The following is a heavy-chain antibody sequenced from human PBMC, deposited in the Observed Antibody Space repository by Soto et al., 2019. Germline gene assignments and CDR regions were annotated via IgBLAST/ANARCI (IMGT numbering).Heavy chain of an antibody. D-gene: IGHD6-19*01. J-gene: IGHJ3*02. CDR2: IWYDGSNK. Sequence: PGGSLRLSCAASGFIFSEHYMDWVRQAPGQGLEWVAVIWYDGSNKYYADSVKGRFTIARDNSKNTLYLQMNSLRAEDTAVYYGASSSGWDGGAFDIWGQGTMVTVSS. V-gene: IGHV3-33*08. CDR1: GFIFSEHY. CDR3: ASSSGWDGGAFDI.